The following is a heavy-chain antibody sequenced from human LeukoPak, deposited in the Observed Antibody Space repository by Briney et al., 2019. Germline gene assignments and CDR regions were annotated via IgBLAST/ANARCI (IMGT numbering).Heavy chain of an antibody. V-gene: IGHV3-30*18. Sequence: GGSLRLSCAASGFTFSSYGMHWVRQAPGKGLEWVAVISYDGSNKYYAVSVKGRFTISRDNSKNTLYLQMNSLRAEDTAVYYCAKDQSGYYYGMDVWGQGTTVTVSS. D-gene: IGHD6-25*01. J-gene: IGHJ6*02. CDR3: AKDQSGYYYGMDV. CDR2: ISYDGSNK. CDR1: GFTFSSYG.